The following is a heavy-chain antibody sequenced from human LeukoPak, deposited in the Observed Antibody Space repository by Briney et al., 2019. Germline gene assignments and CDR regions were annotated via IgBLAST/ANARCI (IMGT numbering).Heavy chain of an antibody. V-gene: IGHV1-46*03. J-gene: IGHJ4*02. CDR1: GYTFTSCY. D-gene: IGHD2-2*02. Sequence: ASLKVSCKASGYTFTSCYMHWVLQAPGHGLEWMGIINPSGGSTSYAQKFQGRVTMTRDTSTSTVYMELSSLRSEDTAVYYCARARWDIVVVPAAISFDYWGQGTLVTVSS. CDR2: INPSGGST. CDR3: ARARWDIVVVPAAISFDY.